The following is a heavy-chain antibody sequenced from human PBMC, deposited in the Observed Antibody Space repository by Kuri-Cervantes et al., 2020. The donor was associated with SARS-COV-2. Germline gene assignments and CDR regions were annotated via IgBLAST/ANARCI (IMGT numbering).Heavy chain of an antibody. Sequence: GESLKISCAASGFTFSSYGMHWVRQAPGKGLEWVAVIWYDGSNKYYADSVKGRSTISRDNSKNTLYLQMNSLRAEDTAVYYCAREGYYYGSGNDYWGQGTLVTVSS. CDR1: GFTFSSYG. CDR3: AREGYYYGSGNDY. J-gene: IGHJ4*02. V-gene: IGHV3-33*01. D-gene: IGHD3-10*01. CDR2: IWYDGSNK.